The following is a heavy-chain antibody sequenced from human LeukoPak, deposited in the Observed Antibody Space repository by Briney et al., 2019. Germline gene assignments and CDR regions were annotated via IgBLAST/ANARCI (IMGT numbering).Heavy chain of an antibody. CDR1: GGSISTSGSY. Sequence: SETLSLTCTVSGGSISTSGSYWGWVRQPPGKGLEWIGIIYYSGSTYYNPSLKSRVTISVDTSKNQFSLKLTSVTAADTAVYYCARISLTGYAPISGYFDYWGQGTLVTVSS. J-gene: IGHJ4*02. CDR2: IYYSGST. V-gene: IGHV4-39*07. CDR3: ARISLTGYAPISGYFDY. D-gene: IGHD3-9*01.